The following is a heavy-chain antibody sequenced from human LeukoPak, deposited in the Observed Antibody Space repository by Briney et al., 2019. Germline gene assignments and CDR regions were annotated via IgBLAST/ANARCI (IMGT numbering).Heavy chain of an antibody. CDR3: ARVTIYGVTPGYMDV. CDR2: IYTSGST. CDR1: GGSISSGSYY. Sequence: SQTLSLTCTVSGGSISSGSYYWSWIRQPAGKGLEWIGRIYTSGSTNYNPSLKSRVTISVDTSKNQFSLKLSPVTAADTAVYYCARVTIYGVTPGYMDVWGKGTTVTVSS. V-gene: IGHV4-61*02. J-gene: IGHJ6*03. D-gene: IGHD3-3*01.